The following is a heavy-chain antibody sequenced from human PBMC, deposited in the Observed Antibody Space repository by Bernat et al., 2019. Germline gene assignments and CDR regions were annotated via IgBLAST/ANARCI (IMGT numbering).Heavy chain of an antibody. CDR3: ARLEIVVVPAAILNYYYYMDV. CDR2: IYYSGST. V-gene: IGHV4-59*01. D-gene: IGHD2-2*01. CDR1: GGSISSYY. Sequence: QVQLQESGPGLVKPSETLSLTCTVSGGSISSYYWSWIRQPPGKGLEWIGYIYYSGSTNYNPSLKSRVTISVDTSKNQFSLKLSSVTAADTAVYYCARLEIVVVPAAILNYYYYMDVWGKGTTVTVSS. J-gene: IGHJ6*03.